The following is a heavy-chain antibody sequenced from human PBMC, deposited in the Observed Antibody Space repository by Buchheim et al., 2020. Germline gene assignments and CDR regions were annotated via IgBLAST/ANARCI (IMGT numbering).Heavy chain of an antibody. D-gene: IGHD3-10*01. J-gene: IGHJ4*02. CDR2: IYYRGST. CDR3: ARAIGFGEYAFDY. CDR1: GGSISSYY. V-gene: IGHV4-59*01. Sequence: QVQLQESGTGLVKPSETLSLTCTVSGGSISSYYWSWIRQPPGKGLEWIGYIYYRGSTNYNPSLKSRVNISVDTSKNQFSLTLSSVTAADTAVYYCARAIGFGEYAFDYWGQGTL.